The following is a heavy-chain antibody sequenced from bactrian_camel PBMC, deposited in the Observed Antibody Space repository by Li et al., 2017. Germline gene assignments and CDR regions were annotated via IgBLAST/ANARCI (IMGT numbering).Heavy chain of an antibody. V-gene: IGHV3S53*01. Sequence: QVQLVESGGGSVHSGGSLRLSCAASGDTSRIATRAWFRQATGKEREAVAAIVRGSHTDYHAAVKGRFTISQDTPKNTLYLEMNTLKPEDTAMYYCAIWGDYGEYDRFGYWGQGTQVTVS. CDR2: IVRGSHT. J-gene: IGHJ6*01. CDR1: GDTSRIAT. CDR3: AIWGDYGEYDRFGY. D-gene: IGHD4*01.